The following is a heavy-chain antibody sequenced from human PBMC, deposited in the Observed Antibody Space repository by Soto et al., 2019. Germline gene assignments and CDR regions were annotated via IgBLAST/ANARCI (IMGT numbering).Heavy chain of an antibody. CDR2: IYYSGST. J-gene: IGHJ4*02. Sequence: PSETLSLTCTVSGGSISSGGYYWSWIRQHPGKGLEWIGYIYYSGSTYYNPSLKSRVTISVDTSKNQFSLKLSSVTAADTAVYYCASTIGPENRFFNWGQVTLVTAPQ. CDR1: GGSISSGGYY. CDR3: ASTIGPENRFFN. D-gene: IGHD2-2*01. V-gene: IGHV4-31*03.